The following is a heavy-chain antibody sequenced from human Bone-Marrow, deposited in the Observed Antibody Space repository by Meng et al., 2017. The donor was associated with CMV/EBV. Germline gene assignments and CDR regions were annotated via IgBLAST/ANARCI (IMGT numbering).Heavy chain of an antibody. CDR2: INWNGGST. Sequence: ETLSLTCAASGFIFSGFWMSWVRQAPGKGLEWVSGINWNGGSTGYADSVKGRFTISRDNAKNSLYLQMNSLRAEDTALYYCARDVLRFLEWDNWFDPWGQGTLVTVSS. CDR1: GFIFSGFW. CDR3: ARDVLRFLEWDNWFDP. D-gene: IGHD3-3*01. J-gene: IGHJ5*02. V-gene: IGHV3-20*04.